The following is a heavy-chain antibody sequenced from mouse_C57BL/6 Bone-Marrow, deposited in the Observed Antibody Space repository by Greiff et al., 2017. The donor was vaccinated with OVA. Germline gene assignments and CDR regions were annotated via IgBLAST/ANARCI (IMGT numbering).Heavy chain of an antibody. CDR3: AREITTVVANWYFDV. V-gene: IGHV5-16*01. CDR2: INYDGSST. Sequence: EVQLQESEGGLVQPGSSMKLSCTASGFTFSDYYMAWVRQVPEKGLEWVANINYDGSSTYYLDSLKSRFIISRDNAKNILYLQMSSLKSEDTATYYCAREITTVVANWYFDVWGTGTTVTVSS. D-gene: IGHD1-1*01. CDR1: GFTFSDYY. J-gene: IGHJ1*03.